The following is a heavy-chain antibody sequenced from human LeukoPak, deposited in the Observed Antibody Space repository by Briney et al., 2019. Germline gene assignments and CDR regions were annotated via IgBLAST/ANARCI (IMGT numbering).Heavy chain of an antibody. CDR2: INHSGIT. J-gene: IGHJ4*02. D-gene: IGHD3-22*01. Sequence: SETLSLTCAVSGYSIRSGHYWGWIRQFPGKGLEWIGSINHSGITEYNPSLKSRVTLSVDTSKNQFSLQLRSVTAADRALYYCARSGDYIKEGFDYWGQGTQVTVSS. CDR1: GYSIRSGHY. CDR3: ARSGDYIKEGFDY. V-gene: IGHV4-38-2*01.